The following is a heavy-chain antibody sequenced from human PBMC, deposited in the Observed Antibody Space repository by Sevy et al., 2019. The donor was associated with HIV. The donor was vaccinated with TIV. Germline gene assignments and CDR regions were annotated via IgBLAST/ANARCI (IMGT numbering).Heavy chain of an antibody. CDR3: ARDGSGRGVYYYYGMDV. V-gene: IGHV1-8*01. D-gene: IGHD3-10*01. Sequence: ASVKVSCNASGYTFTTYDINWVRQATGQGLEWMGWMNPNNGNTGYAQKFQGRVTMTRNTSISTAYMEVGSLTSDDLAVYYCARDGSGRGVYYYYGMDVWGQGTTVTVSS. J-gene: IGHJ6*02. CDR1: GYTFTTYD. CDR2: MNPNNGNT.